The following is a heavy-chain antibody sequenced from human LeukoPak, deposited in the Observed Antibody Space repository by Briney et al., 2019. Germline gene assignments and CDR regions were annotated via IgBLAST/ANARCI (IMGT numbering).Heavy chain of an antibody. V-gene: IGHV1-2*02. Sequence: ASVKVSCKASGYTFTGYYMHWVRQAPGQGLEWMGWINPNSGGTNYAQKFQGRVTMTRDTSISTAYMELSSLRAEDTAVYYCAKDIYYGSGSPDYWGQGTLVTVSS. CDR1: GYTFTGYY. CDR2: INPNSGGT. J-gene: IGHJ4*02. D-gene: IGHD3-10*01. CDR3: AKDIYYGSGSPDY.